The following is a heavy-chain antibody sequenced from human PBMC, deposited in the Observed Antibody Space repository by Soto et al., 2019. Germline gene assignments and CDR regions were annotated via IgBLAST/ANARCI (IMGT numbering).Heavy chain of an antibody. Sequence: GGSLRLSCSASGFTFSSYTMHWVRQAPGKGLDYVSGIRGNGDSPFYTDSVKGRFTISRDNSKNALYLLMSSLSADDTAVYYCVKSRGGNNFDFFDWGQGALVTVSS. D-gene: IGHD5-12*01. J-gene: IGHJ4*02. V-gene: IGHV3-64D*06. CDR3: VKSRGGNNFDFFD. CDR1: GFTFSSYT. CDR2: IRGNGDSP.